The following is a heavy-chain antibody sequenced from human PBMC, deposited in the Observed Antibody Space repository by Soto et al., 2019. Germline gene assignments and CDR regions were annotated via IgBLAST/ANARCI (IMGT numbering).Heavy chain of an antibody. V-gene: IGHV5-10-1*01. CDR2: IDPSDSYT. Sequence: PGESLKISCKGSGYSFTSYWISWVRQMPGKGLEWMGRIDPSDSYTNYSPSFQGHVTISADKSISTAYLQWSSLKASDTAMYYCARTTYYYDSSGYSPYYFDYWGQGILVTVSS. CDR1: GYSFTSYW. D-gene: IGHD3-22*01. CDR3: ARTTYYYDSSGYSPYYFDY. J-gene: IGHJ4*02.